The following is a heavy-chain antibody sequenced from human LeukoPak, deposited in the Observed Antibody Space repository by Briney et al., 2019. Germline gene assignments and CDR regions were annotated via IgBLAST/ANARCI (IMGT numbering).Heavy chain of an antibody. D-gene: IGHD2-15*01. CDR2: IYYSGST. Sequence: PSETLSLTCAVYGGSFSGYYWSWIRQPPGKGLEWIGYIYYSGSTNYNPSLKSRVTISVDTSKNQFSLKLSSVTAADTAVYYCARGLLFYYFDYWGQGTLVTVSS. J-gene: IGHJ4*02. CDR3: ARGLLFYYFDY. CDR1: GGSFSGYY. V-gene: IGHV4-59*01.